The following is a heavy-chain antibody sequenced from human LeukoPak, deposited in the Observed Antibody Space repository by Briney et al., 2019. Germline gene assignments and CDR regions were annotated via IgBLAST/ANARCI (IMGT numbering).Heavy chain of an antibody. V-gene: IGHV1-69*05. D-gene: IGHD3-10*01. Sequence: GASVKVSCKASGGTFSNHAVSWVRQAPGQGLEWMGGIIPIFGTANYAQKFQGRVTMTRDTSISTAYMELSRLRSDDTAVYYCARELIDYYGSGSYYSYYFDYWGQGTLVTVSS. CDR1: GGTFSNHA. J-gene: IGHJ4*02. CDR3: ARELIDYYGSGSYYSYYFDY. CDR2: IIPIFGTA.